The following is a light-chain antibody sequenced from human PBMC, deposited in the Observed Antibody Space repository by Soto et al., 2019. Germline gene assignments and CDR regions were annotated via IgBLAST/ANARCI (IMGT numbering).Light chain of an antibody. CDR3: QSYDSSLSALLV. Sequence: QSVLTQPPSVSGAPGQRVTISCTGSSSNIGAGYDVHWYQQLPGTAPKLLIYGNSNRPSGVPDRFSRSKSGTSASLAITGLQAEDEADYYCQSYDSSLSALLVFGTGTKPPS. CDR2: GNS. V-gene: IGLV1-40*01. J-gene: IGLJ1*01. CDR1: SSNIGAGYD.